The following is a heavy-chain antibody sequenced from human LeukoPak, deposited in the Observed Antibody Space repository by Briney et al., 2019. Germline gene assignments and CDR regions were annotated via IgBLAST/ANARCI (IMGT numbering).Heavy chain of an antibody. CDR1: GFTFRTYA. V-gene: IGHV3-23*01. CDR3: ASPSVLRFLEWSIDFDY. CDR2: ISGSGGST. J-gene: IGHJ4*02. Sequence: QSGGSLRLSCAASGFTFRTYAMSWVRQAPGKGLEWVSAISGSGGSTYYADSVKGRFTISRDNSKNTLYLQMNSLRAEDTAVYYCASPSVLRFLEWSIDFDYWGQGTLVTVSS. D-gene: IGHD3-3*01.